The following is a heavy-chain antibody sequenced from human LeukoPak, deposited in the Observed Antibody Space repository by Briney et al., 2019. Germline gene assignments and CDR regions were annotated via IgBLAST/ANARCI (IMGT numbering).Heavy chain of an antibody. Sequence: GSLRLSSAASGFTFSSYDMHWVRQGPGKGLGWVSIICTAGHTNYPGSVKGRFTISRENAKNSLYLQMNSLRAGDTAVYYCARGPSYSREIDYWGQGTLVTVSS. CDR1: GFTFSSYD. D-gene: IGHD6-13*01. V-gene: IGHV3-13*04. CDR2: ICTAGHT. J-gene: IGHJ4*02. CDR3: ARGPSYSREIDY.